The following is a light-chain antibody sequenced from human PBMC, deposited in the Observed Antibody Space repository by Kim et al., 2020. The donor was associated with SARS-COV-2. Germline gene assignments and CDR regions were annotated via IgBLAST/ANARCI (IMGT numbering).Light chain of an antibody. CDR2: DAS. CDR1: QSNRRW. J-gene: IGKJ1*01. V-gene: IGKV1-5*01. Sequence: ASVGDTVTITCRASQSNRRWLAWYQQKPRKAAKLLIYDASTMQSGGASRFSSSGSGAEFTLTISSRQPDDFVTYYCQQYNNYSGTFGQGTKVDIK. CDR3: QQYNNYSGT.